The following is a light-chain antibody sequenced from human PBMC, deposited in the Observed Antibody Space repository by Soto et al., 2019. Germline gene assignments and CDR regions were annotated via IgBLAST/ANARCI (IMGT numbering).Light chain of an antibody. CDR2: GAS. CDR3: QQFVSSGT. Sequence: EIVLTQSPGTLSLSPGERATLSCRASQSVTNNYLAWYQQKPGQAPRLLIYGASNRATGIPDRFSGSGSGTEFTLTISRLESEDFAVYYCQQFVSSGTFGQGAKVDIK. J-gene: IGKJ1*01. V-gene: IGKV3-20*01. CDR1: QSVTNNY.